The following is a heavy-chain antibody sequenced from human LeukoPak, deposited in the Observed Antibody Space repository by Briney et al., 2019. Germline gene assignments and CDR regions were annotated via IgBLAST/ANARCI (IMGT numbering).Heavy chain of an antibody. Sequence: TGGSLRLSCAASGFTFDDYAMHWVRQAPGKGLEWVSGISWNSGSIGYADSVKGRFTISRDNAKNSLYLQMNSLRAEDMALYYCAQDRGSGHWYFDLWGRGTLLTVSS. CDR2: ISWNSGSI. D-gene: IGHD3-10*01. CDR1: GFTFDDYA. CDR3: AQDRGSGHWYFDL. J-gene: IGHJ2*01. V-gene: IGHV3-9*03.